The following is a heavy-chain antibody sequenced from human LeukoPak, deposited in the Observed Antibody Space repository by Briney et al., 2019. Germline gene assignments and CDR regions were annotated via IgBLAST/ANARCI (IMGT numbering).Heavy chain of an antibody. CDR3: ARYCRSGSCYSGRTFDP. Sequence: SETLSLTCTVSGDSINTHYWSWIRQSPGKGLEWFGYFYTSGSTNFNPSLKGRVTISVDTSKNQFSLNLNSVTAADTAVYYCARYCRSGSCYSGRTFDPWGQGIRVTVSS. CDR1: GDSINTHY. CDR2: FYTSGST. D-gene: IGHD2-15*01. V-gene: IGHV4-4*09. J-gene: IGHJ5*02.